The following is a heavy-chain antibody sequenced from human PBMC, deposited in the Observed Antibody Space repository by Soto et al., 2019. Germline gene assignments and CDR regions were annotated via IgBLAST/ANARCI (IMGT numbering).Heavy chain of an antibody. D-gene: IGHD3-10*01. Sequence: SETLSLTCAVSGDTISTGGYSWAWIRQPPGKPLEWIGHTYHSGNPYYNPSLKSRVIISVDRSKNQFSLKLSSVTAADTALYYCARHRAILLWFGESYFDYWGQGTLVTVSS. J-gene: IGHJ4*02. CDR1: GDTISTGGYS. CDR3: ARHRAILLWFGESYFDY. V-gene: IGHV4-30-2*01. CDR2: TYHSGNP.